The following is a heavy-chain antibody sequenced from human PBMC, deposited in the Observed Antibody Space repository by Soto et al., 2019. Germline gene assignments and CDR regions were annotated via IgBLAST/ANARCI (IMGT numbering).Heavy chain of an antibody. D-gene: IGHD4-17*01. Sequence: QVQLVESGGGVVQPGRSLRLSCAASGFTFSSYGMHWVRQAPGKGLEWVAVISYDGSNKYYADSVKGRFTISRDNSKTTLYLQMNSLRAEDTAVYYCAKDGRDYGGTLAPEDYWGRGTLVTVSS. CDR2: ISYDGSNK. CDR1: GFTFSSYG. V-gene: IGHV3-30*18. CDR3: AKDGRDYGGTLAPEDY. J-gene: IGHJ4*02.